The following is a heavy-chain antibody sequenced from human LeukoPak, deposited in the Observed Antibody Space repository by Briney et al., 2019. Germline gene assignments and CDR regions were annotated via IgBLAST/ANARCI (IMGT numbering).Heavy chain of an antibody. CDR1: GFTFSSYG. CDR2: IWYDGSNK. CDR3: AKAVAVAGLFDY. V-gene: IGHV3-33*06. J-gene: IGHJ4*02. D-gene: IGHD6-19*01. Sequence: GGSLRLSCAASGFTFSSYGMHWVRQAPGKGLEWVAVIWYDGSNKYYADSVKGRFTISRDNSKNTLYLQMYSLRAEDTAVYYCAKAVAVAGLFDYWGQGTLVTVSS.